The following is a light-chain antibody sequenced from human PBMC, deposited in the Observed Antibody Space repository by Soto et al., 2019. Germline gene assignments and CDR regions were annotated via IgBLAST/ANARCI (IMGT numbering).Light chain of an antibody. CDR1: SSDVGAYNY. Sequence: QSALTQPRSVSGSPGQSVTISCTGTSSDVGAYNYVSWYQQHPGNAPKLIIYDVNKCPSGVPDRFSASKSGNTASLTISGLQAEDEADYYCCSYAGSNTFAFGGGTQLTVL. CDR2: DVN. V-gene: IGLV2-11*01. J-gene: IGLJ2*01. CDR3: CSYAGSNTFA.